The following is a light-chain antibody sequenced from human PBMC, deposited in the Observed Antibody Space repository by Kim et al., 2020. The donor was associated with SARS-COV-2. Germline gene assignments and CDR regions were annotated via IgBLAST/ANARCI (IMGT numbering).Light chain of an antibody. CDR3: QAWDSSTGV. J-gene: IGLJ2*01. CDR2: QDS. V-gene: IGLV3-1*01. CDR1: KLGDKY. Sequence: SYELTQPPSVSVSPGQTASITCSGDKLGDKYACWYQQKPGQSHVLVIYQDSKRPSGIPERFSGSNSGNTATLTISGTQAMDEADYYCQAWDSSTGVFGGGTQLTVL.